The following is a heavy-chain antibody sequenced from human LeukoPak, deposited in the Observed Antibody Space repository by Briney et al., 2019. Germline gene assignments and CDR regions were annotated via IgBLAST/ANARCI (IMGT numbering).Heavy chain of an antibody. V-gene: IGHV3-48*01. CDR2: ISPGNSTK. CDR1: GFTFSSYS. J-gene: IGHJ4*02. CDR3: ARGDGY. Sequence: PGGSLRLSCAASGFTFSSYSMNWVRQAPGKGLEWVSYISPGNSTKYYADSVKGRFTISRGNAKNSLYLQMNSLRAEDTAVYYCARGDGYWGQGTLVTVSS.